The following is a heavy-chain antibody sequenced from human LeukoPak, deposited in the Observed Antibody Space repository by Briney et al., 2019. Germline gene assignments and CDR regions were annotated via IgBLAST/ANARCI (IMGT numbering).Heavy chain of an antibody. CDR1: GGSISSSSYY. J-gene: IGHJ6*03. D-gene: IGHD3-10*01. V-gene: IGHV4-39*01. Sequence: SETLSLTCTVSGGSISSSSYYWGWIRQPPGKGLEWIGSIYYSGSTYYNPSLKSRVTISVDTSKNQFSLKLSSVTAADTAVYYCARLPLDYYGSGRPPSHMDVWGKGTTVTISS. CDR2: IYYSGST. CDR3: ARLPLDYYGSGRPPSHMDV.